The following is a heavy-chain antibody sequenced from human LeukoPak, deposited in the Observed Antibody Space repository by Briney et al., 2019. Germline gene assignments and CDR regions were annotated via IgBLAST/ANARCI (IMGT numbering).Heavy chain of an antibody. V-gene: IGHV3-21*01. J-gene: IGHJ3*02. Sequence: CFSSISDNTNAIFYLFSLTGLVTISRENARNSVYLQMNSLRADDTAVYYCASEVAEAFDIWGQGTMVTVSS. CDR2: ISDNTNAI. CDR3: ASEVAEAFDI.